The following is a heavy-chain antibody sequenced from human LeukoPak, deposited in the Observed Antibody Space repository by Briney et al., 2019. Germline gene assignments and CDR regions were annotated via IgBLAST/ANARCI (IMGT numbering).Heavy chain of an antibody. D-gene: IGHD6-13*01. V-gene: IGHV3-21*01. CDR3: ARDSSQQLVPDAFDI. CDR2: ISSSSSYI. CDR1: GFTFSSYS. Sequence: GGSLRLSCAASGFTFSSYSMNWVRQAPGKGLDWVSSISSSSSYIYYADSVKGRFTISRDNAKNSLYLQMNSLRAEDTAVYYCARDSSQQLVPDAFDIWGQGTMVTVSS. J-gene: IGHJ3*02.